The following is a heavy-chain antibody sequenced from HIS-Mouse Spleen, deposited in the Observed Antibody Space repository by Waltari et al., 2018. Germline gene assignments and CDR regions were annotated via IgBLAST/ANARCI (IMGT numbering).Heavy chain of an antibody. CDR3: AGSPYYDFWSGYSDNWFDP. D-gene: IGHD3-3*01. J-gene: IGHJ5*02. V-gene: IGHV4-31*03. Sequence: QVQLQESGPGLVKPSQTLSLTCTVSGGSISSGGYYWSWIRQHPGKGLEWIGYIYYSGSNSHNPSRKRRVTIAVDTSKNPFSLELSSVTAADTAVYYCAGSPYYDFWSGYSDNWFDPWGQGTLVTVSS. CDR1: GGSISSGGYY. CDR2: IYYSGSN.